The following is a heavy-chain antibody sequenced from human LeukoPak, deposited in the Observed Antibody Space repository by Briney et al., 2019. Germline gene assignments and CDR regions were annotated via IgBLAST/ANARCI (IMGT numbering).Heavy chain of an antibody. CDR2: IGFAGDT. CDR3: ARGNILTGYDY. V-gene: IGHV3-13*04. CDR1: GFTFSSYD. J-gene: IGHJ4*02. Sequence: PGGSLRLSCAASGFTFSSYDMHWVRQATGEGLEWVSAIGFAGDTYYSGSVKGRFTISRENARNSLYLQMNRLRAGDTAVYYCARGNILTGYDYWGQGTLVTVSS. D-gene: IGHD3-9*01.